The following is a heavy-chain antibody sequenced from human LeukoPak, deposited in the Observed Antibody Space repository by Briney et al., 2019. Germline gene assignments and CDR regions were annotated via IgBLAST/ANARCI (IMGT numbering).Heavy chain of an antibody. V-gene: IGHV4-59*06. D-gene: IGHD5-24*01. J-gene: IGHJ4*02. Sequence: PSETLSLTCTVSGGSISSYYWSWICQHPGKGLEWIGYIYYSGSTYYNPSLKSRVTISVDTSKNQFSLKLSSVTAADTAVYYCARDLSGYNSNYFDYWGQGTLVTVSS. CDR1: GGSISSYY. CDR2: IYYSGST. CDR3: ARDLSGYNSNYFDY.